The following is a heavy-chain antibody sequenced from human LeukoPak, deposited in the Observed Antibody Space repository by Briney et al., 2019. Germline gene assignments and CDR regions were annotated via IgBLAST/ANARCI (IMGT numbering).Heavy chain of an antibody. CDR3: ARAPSMIVVDNWFDP. Sequence: SETLSLTCTVSGGSISSYYWSWIRQPPGKGLEWIGYIYYSGSTNYNPSLKSRVTISVDTSKNQFSPKLSSVTAADTAVYYCARAPSMIVVDNWFDPWGQGTLVTVSS. V-gene: IGHV4-59*01. D-gene: IGHD3-22*01. CDR2: IYYSGST. J-gene: IGHJ5*02. CDR1: GGSISSYY.